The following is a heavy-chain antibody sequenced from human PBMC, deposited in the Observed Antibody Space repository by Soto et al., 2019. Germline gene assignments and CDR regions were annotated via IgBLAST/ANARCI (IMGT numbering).Heavy chain of an antibody. CDR2: INAGNGNT. CDR1: GYTFTSYA. CDR3: ATSLREWSGFDS. V-gene: IGHV1-3*01. Sequence: QVQLVQSGAAVKKPGASEKDSCKASGYTFTSYAMHWVRQAPGQRLEWMGWINAGNGNTKYSQKFQGRVTITSDTPASTAYIELSSLRSEDTAVYYCATSLREWSGFDSWGQGTLVTVSS. D-gene: IGHD3-3*01. J-gene: IGHJ4*02.